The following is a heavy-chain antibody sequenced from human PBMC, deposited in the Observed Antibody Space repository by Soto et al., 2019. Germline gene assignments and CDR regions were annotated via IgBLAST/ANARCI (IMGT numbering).Heavy chain of an antibody. J-gene: IGHJ4*02. Sequence: QVQLVESGGGVVQPGRSLRLSCAASGFTFSSYGMHWVRQAPGKGLEWVAVISYDGSNKYYADSVKGRFTISRDNSKNTLYLQMNSMRAEDTAVYYCAKPGNGDYDYWGQGTLVTVSS. CDR2: ISYDGSNK. CDR3: AKPGNGDYDY. D-gene: IGHD4-17*01. V-gene: IGHV3-30*18. CDR1: GFTFSSYG.